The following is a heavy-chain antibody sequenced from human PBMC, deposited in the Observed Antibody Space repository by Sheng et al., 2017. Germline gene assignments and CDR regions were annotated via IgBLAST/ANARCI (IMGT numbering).Heavy chain of an antibody. CDR2: ISGSGGST. D-gene: IGHD3-16*01. Sequence: EVQLVESGGGLVQPGGTLRLSCAASGFTFSSYGMSWVRQAPGKGLEWVSAISGSGGSTYYADSVKGRFTISRDNSKNTLYLQMNSLRAEDTAVYYCAKDGSLMIHSYYYMDVWGKGTTVTVSS. CDR1: GFTFSSYG. J-gene: IGHJ6*03. V-gene: IGHV3-23*04. CDR3: AKDGSLMIHSYYYMDV.